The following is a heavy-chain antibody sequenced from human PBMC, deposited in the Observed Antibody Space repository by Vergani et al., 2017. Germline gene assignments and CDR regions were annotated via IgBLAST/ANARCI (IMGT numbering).Heavy chain of an antibody. D-gene: IGHD2-8*01. V-gene: IGHV4-34*01. CDR3: ARGSIVLMVYAPRPFDY. CDR1: GFTFSSYS. J-gene: IGHJ4*02. CDR2: INHSGST. Sequence: VQLVESGGGLVKPGGSLRLSCAASGFTFSSYSMNWVRQAPGKGLEWIGEINHSGSTNYNPSLKSRVTISVDTSKNQFSLKLSSVTAADTAVYYCARGSIVLMVYAPRPFDYWGQGTLVTVSS.